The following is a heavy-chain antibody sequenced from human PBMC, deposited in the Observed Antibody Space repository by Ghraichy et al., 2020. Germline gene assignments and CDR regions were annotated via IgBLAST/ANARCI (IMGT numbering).Heavy chain of an antibody. CDR1: GFTVSSNY. J-gene: IGHJ4*02. Sequence: LSLTCAASGFTVSSNYMSWVRQAPGKGLEWVSVIYSGGSTYYADSVKGRFTISRDNSKNTLYLQMNSLRAEDTAVYYCARKEGYSSGWYGYWGQGTLVTVSS. V-gene: IGHV3-53*01. D-gene: IGHD6-19*01. CDR2: IYSGGST. CDR3: ARKEGYSSGWYGY.